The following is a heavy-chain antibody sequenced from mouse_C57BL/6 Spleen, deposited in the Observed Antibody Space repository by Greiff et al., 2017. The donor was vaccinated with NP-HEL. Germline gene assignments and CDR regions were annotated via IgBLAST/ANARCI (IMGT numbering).Heavy chain of an antibody. CDR3: ARGVHYYGSSYDYFDY. V-gene: IGHV1-69*01. Sequence: QVQLQQPGAELVMPGASVKLSCKASGYTFTSYWMHWVKQRPGQGLEWIGEIDPSDSYTNYNQKFKGKSTLTVDKSSSTAYMQLSSLTSEDSAVYYCARGVHYYGSSYDYFDYWGQGTTLTVSS. CDR1: GYTFTSYW. J-gene: IGHJ2*01. D-gene: IGHD1-1*01. CDR2: IDPSDSYT.